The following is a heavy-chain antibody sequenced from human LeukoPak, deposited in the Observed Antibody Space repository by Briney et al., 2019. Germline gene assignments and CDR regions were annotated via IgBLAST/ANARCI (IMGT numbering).Heavy chain of an antibody. J-gene: IGHJ4*02. CDR2: INHSGST. CDR1: GGSFSSYY. V-gene: IGHV4-34*01. Sequence: SETLSLTCAVYGGSFSSYYWSWIRQPPGKGLEWIGEINHSGSTNYNPSLKSRVTISVDTSKNQFSLKLSSVTAADTAVYYCASRDGYNFTFDYWGQGTLVTVSS. D-gene: IGHD5-24*01. CDR3: ASRDGYNFTFDY.